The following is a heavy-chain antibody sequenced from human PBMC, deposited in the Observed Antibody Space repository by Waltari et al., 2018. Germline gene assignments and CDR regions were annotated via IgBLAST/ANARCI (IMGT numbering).Heavy chain of an antibody. CDR3: VRDRGRGLYLDS. D-gene: IGHD2-15*01. V-gene: IGHV4-4*02. CDR2: VNTSGKT. Sequence: QLQLQQSGPGLVRPSGTLSLTCEVSGDSMSSTHLWNWVRQSPGKGLEWIGQVNTSGKTDYNPSFAGRVTVSVDTSTNQFSLKLTSATAADTAVYYCVRDRGRGLYLDSWGQGTLVTVSP. J-gene: IGHJ4*02. CDR1: GDSMSSTHL.